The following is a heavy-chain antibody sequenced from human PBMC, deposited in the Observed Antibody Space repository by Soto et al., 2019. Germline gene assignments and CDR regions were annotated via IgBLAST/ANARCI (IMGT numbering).Heavy chain of an antibody. D-gene: IGHD6-19*01. CDR1: GFTFSSYG. Sequence: GRSLRLSCAASGFTFSSYGMHWVRQAPGKGPEWVAVIWYDGSNKDYADSVKGRFTISRDNSKNTLYLQMNSLRAEDTAVYYCASSIAVADTLDYWGQGTLVTVSS. CDR3: ASSIAVADTLDY. CDR2: IWYDGSNK. V-gene: IGHV3-33*01. J-gene: IGHJ4*02.